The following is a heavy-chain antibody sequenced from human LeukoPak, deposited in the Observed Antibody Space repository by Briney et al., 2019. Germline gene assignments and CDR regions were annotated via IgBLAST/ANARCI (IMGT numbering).Heavy chain of an antibody. V-gene: IGHV3-53*01. D-gene: IGHD5-18*01. CDR3: TRGPRGYPYYFDY. Sequence: PGGSLRLSCAASGFTVSSNYMSGVRQAPGKGLEWVSLIYSGGSTYYADSVKGRFTISRDNSKNTLYLQMNSLRAEDTAVYYCTRGPRGYPYYFDYWGQGTLVTVSS. J-gene: IGHJ4*02. CDR2: IYSGGST. CDR1: GFTVSSNY.